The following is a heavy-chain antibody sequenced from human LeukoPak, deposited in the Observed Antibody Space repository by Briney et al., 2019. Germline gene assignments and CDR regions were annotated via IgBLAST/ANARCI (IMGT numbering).Heavy chain of an antibody. D-gene: IGHD2-2*01. CDR3: ASPAMPLHLGWFDP. V-gene: IGHV4-39*07. Sequence: SETLSLTCTVSGGSISSSSYYWGWIRQPPGKGLEWIGSIYYSGSTYYNPSLKSRVTISVDTSKNQFSLKLSSVTAADTAVYYCASPAMPLHLGWFDPWGQGTLVTVSS. CDR1: GGSISSSSYY. J-gene: IGHJ5*02. CDR2: IYYSGST.